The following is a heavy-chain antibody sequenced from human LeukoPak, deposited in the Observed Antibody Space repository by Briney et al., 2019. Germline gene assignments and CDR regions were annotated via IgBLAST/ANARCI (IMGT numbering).Heavy chain of an antibody. J-gene: IGHJ4*02. CDR1: GGSFSGYY. Sequence: PSETLSLACAVYGGSFSGYYWSWIRQPPGKGLEWIGEINHSGSTNYNPSLKSRVTISVDRSKNQFSLKLSSVTAADTAVYYCARARGSGSWSYDYWGQGTLVTVSS. D-gene: IGHD3-10*01. CDR3: ARARGSGSWSYDY. V-gene: IGHV4-34*01. CDR2: INHSGST.